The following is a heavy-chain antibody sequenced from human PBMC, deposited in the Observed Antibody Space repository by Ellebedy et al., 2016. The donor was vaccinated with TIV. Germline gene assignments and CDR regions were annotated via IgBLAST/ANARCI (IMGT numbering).Heavy chain of an antibody. CDR1: GFTFSSYW. D-gene: IGHD2-2*01. V-gene: IGHV3-74*01. CDR2: ISSDGTGT. J-gene: IGHJ3*02. CDR3: ARVECNSISCPGAFDI. Sequence: GESLKISCAASGFTFSSYWMHWVRQAPGKGLVWVSRISSDGTGTSYADPMQGRFTISRENAKNTLYLQMNSLRAEDTAVYYCARVECNSISCPGAFDIWGQGTMVTVSS.